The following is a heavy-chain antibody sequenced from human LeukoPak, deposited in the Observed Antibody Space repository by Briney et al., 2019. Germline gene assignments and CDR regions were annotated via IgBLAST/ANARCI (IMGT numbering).Heavy chain of an antibody. D-gene: IGHD6-13*01. Sequence: GGSLRLSCAASGFTFSSYSMNWVRQAPGKGLEWVSSISSSSSYIYYADSVKGRFTISRDNAKNSLYLQMNSLRAEDTAVYYCARLAAAEGAFDIWGQGTMVTVSS. V-gene: IGHV3-21*01. CDR3: ARLAAAEGAFDI. J-gene: IGHJ3*02. CDR2: ISSSSSYI. CDR1: GFTFSSYS.